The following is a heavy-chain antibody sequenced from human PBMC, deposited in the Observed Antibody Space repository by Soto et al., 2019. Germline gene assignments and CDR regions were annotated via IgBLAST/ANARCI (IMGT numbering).Heavy chain of an antibody. J-gene: IGHJ6*02. D-gene: IGHD4-17*01. V-gene: IGHV4-31*11. CDR2: IYYSGST. Sequence: SETLSLTCAVSGGSISSGGYYWSWIRQHPGKGLEWIGYIYYSGSTYYNPSLKSRVTISVDTSKNQFSLKLSSVTAADTAVYYCARQRRIPTLSYYYGMDVWGQGTTVTVSS. CDR3: ARQRRIPTLSYYYGMDV. CDR1: GGSISSGGYY.